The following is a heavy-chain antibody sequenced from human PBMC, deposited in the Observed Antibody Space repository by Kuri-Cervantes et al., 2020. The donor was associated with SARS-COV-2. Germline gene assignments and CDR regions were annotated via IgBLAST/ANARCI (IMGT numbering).Heavy chain of an antibody. Sequence: GGSLRLSCAASGFTFDDYAMHWVRQAPGKGLVWVSRINSDGSSTSYADSVKGRFTISRDNAKNTLFLQMNSLRAEDTAVYYCARGIVGATTHDYWGQGTLITVSS. V-gene: IGHV3-74*01. D-gene: IGHD1-26*01. CDR3: ARGIVGATTHDY. CDR1: GFTFDDYA. J-gene: IGHJ4*02. CDR2: INSDGSST.